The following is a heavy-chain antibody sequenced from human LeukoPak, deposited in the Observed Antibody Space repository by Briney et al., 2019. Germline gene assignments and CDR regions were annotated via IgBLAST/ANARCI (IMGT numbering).Heavy chain of an antibody. D-gene: IGHD1-1*01. CDR3: AREMGAATTYFDY. CDR1: GFTVSSNY. V-gene: IGHV3-53*01. Sequence: PGGSLRLSCAASGFTVSSNYMSWVRQAPGKGLEWVSVLNSGGKTYYADSAKGRFTISRDSSTNTLYLQMESLRTEDTAVYYCAREMGAATTYFDYWGQGTLVIVSS. CDR2: LNSGGKT. J-gene: IGHJ4*02.